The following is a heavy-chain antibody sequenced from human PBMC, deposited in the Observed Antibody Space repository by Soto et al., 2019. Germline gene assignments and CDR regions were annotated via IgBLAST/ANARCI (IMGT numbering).Heavy chain of an antibody. D-gene: IGHD3-10*01. V-gene: IGHV3-30-3*01. J-gene: IGHJ6*02. CDR2: ISFDGSTE. Sequence: QVQLVESGGGVVQPGRSLRLSCAASGFTFISYAMHWVRQAPGKGLEWVVVISFDGSTEYYADSVKGRFTISRDNSKNTVYLQMNSLRSEDTAVYYCARSRHGSGSYTHFYYGLDVWGQGTTVTVSS. CDR1: GFTFISYA. CDR3: ARSRHGSGSYTHFYYGLDV.